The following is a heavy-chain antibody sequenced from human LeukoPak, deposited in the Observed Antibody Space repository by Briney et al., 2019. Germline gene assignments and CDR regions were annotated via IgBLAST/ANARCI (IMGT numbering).Heavy chain of an antibody. Sequence: PGGSLRLSCAASGFTFSRNWMTWVRQAPGRGLEWVANIKQDGSEIYYVDSVKGRFTISRDNAKNTLYLQMNSLRAEDTAVYYCARDLLVGATPYYFDYWGQGTLVTVSS. CDR1: GFTFSRNW. D-gene: IGHD1-26*01. CDR2: IKQDGSEI. CDR3: ARDLLVGATPYYFDY. V-gene: IGHV3-7*01. J-gene: IGHJ4*02.